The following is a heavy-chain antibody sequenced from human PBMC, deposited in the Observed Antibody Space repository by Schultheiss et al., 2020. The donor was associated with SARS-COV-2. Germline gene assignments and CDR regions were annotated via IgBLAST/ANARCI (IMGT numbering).Heavy chain of an antibody. V-gene: IGHV1-69*13. D-gene: IGHD3-16*01. CDR3: ARAGTEGGGFDY. CDR2: IIPIFGTA. J-gene: IGHJ4*02. CDR1: GGTFSSYA. Sequence: SVKVSCKPSGGTFSSYAISWVRQAPGQGLEWMGGIIPIFGTANYAQKFQGRVTITADESTSTAYMELSSLRSEDTAVYYCARAGTEGGGFDYWGQGTLVTVSS.